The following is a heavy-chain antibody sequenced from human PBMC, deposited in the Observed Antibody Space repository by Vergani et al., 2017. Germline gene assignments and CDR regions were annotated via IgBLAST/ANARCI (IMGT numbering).Heavy chain of an antibody. CDR1: GFRFDDHA. J-gene: IGHJ2*01. CDR3: VKDIAASGNYWYFDL. CDR2: INWNSDSI. D-gene: IGHD6-13*01. V-gene: IGHV3-9*01. Sequence: EVQLVESGGDSVQAGRSLRLSCVASGFRFDDHAMHWVRQAPGKGLEWVSGINWNSDSIAYADSVKGRFTISRDNAKNSLYLQMNSLRAEDTALYYCVKDIAASGNYWYFDLWGRGTLVTVSS.